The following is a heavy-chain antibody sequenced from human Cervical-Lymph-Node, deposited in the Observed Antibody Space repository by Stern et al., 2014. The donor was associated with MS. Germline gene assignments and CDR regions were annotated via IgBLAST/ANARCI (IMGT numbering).Heavy chain of an antibody. Sequence: QVQLVQSGAEVKKPGSSVKVSCQASGGTFNVYAITWLRQAPGQGLEWVGGIIPIFGTANYAQKVQGRVTITADEYTKTSYMPLSSLRSNDTAVYYCARDGRHRDNYGLDVWGQGTTVTVSS. J-gene: IGHJ6*02. D-gene: IGHD2-15*01. V-gene: IGHV1-69*01. CDR3: ARDGRHRDNYGLDV. CDR1: GGTFNVYA. CDR2: IIPIFGTA.